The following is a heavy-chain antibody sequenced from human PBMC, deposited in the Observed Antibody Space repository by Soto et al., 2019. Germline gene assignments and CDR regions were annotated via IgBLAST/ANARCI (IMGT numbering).Heavy chain of an antibody. V-gene: IGHV3-23*01. Sequence: EVQLLESGGGLVQPGGSLRLSCAASGFTFSSYAMSWVRQAPGKGLEWISAVSGSGGSTYSGDSVRGRSDISRDTSKDTLYLQMNNLRAEDTAVYYCANTPDYTWHDSWGQGTLVTVSS. CDR3: ANTPDYTWHDS. D-gene: IGHD3-3*01. J-gene: IGHJ5*01. CDR2: VSGSGGST. CDR1: GFTFSSYA.